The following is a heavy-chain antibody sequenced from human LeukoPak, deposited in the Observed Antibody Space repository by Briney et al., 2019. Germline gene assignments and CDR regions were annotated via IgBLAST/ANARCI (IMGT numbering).Heavy chain of an antibody. J-gene: IGHJ4*02. CDR3: ATQSITLVVVISPFDY. V-gene: IGHV3-30*02. D-gene: IGHD3-22*01. CDR2: IQDDGATT. Sequence: GGSLRLSCAASGFPMQWFRQAPGKGLEWVALIQDDGATTNYADSVRGRFTISRDNSKSTVYLQMNSLKPDDTAVYYCATQSITLVVVISPFDYWGQGTLVTVSS. CDR1: GFP.